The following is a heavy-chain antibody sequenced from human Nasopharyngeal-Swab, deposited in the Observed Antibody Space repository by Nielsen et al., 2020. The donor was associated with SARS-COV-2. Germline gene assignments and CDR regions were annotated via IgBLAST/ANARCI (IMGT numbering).Heavy chain of an antibody. V-gene: IGHV3-48*01. CDR1: GFTFSSYS. Sequence: GGSLRLSCAASGFTFSSYSMNWVRQAPGKGLEWVSYISSSSSTIYYADSVKGRFTISRDNAKNSLYLQMNSLRAEDTAVYYCASGGSSGWRTFDYWGKGTLVTVSS. D-gene: IGHD6-19*01. CDR2: ISSSSSTI. CDR3: ASGGSSGWRTFDY. J-gene: IGHJ4*02.